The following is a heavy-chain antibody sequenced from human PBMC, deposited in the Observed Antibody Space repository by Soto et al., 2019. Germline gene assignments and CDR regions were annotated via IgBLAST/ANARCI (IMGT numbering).Heavy chain of an antibody. Sequence: HLGGSLILSCAASGFTLSGYAMDCVRQAPGKGLEYVSGISSNGVGTYYANPVQGRFTISRDNSKNTVYLQMGSLRPEDMAVYYCARRARPDFYYMDVWGKGTTVTV. CDR2: ISSNGVGT. D-gene: IGHD6-6*01. CDR1: GFTLSGYA. J-gene: IGHJ6*03. CDR3: ARRARPDFYYMDV. V-gene: IGHV3-64*01.